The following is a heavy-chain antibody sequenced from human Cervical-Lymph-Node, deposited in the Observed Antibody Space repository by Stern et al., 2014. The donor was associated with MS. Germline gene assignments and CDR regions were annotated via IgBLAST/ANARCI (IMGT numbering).Heavy chain of an antibody. CDR1: GFTFSSYS. CDR3: ARDLGYSSSWSYWYFDL. D-gene: IGHD6-13*01. J-gene: IGHJ2*01. Sequence: VKLVQSGGGLVKPGGSLRLSCAASGFTFSSYSMNWVRQAPGKGLEWVSSISSSSSYIYYADSVKGRFTISRDNAKNSLYLQMNSLRAEDTAVYYCARDLGYSSSWSYWYFDLWGRGTLVTVSS. V-gene: IGHV3-21*01. CDR2: ISSSSSYI.